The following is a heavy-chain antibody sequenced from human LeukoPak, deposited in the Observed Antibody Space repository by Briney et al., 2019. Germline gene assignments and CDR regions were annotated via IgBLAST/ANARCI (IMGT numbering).Heavy chain of an antibody. CDR2: MNPNSGNT. D-gene: IGHD3-3*01. J-gene: IGHJ5*02. CDR1: GYTFTSYV. Sequence: ASVKVSCKASGYTFTSYVINWVRQATGQGLEWMGWMNPNSGNTGYAQKFQGRVTMTTDTSTSTAYMELRSLRSDDTAVYYCARDVLRFLEWPNWFDPWGQGTLVTVSS. CDR3: ARDVLRFLEWPNWFDP. V-gene: IGHV1-8*01.